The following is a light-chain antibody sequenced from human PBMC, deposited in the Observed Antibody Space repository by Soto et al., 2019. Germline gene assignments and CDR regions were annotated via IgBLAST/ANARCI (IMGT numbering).Light chain of an antibody. J-gene: IGKJ1*01. CDR2: GAS. V-gene: IGKV3-20*01. Sequence: ESLLTHSPGTLSLSPGERATLSCRASQSVSSSYLAWYQQKPGQAPRLLIYGASSRATGIPDRFSGSGSGTDFTLTISRLEPEDFAVYYCQQYGSSRTFGQGTKVDIK. CDR1: QSVSSSY. CDR3: QQYGSSRT.